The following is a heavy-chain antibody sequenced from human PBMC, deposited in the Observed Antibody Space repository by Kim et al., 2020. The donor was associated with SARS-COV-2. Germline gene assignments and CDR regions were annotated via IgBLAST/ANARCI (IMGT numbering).Heavy chain of an antibody. CDR1: GFTFGAYG. J-gene: IGHJ4*01. CDR3: VTFSVPSG. D-gene: IGHD4-17*01. Sequence: GGSLRLSCAASGFTFGAYGMSWVRQAPGKGLEWVSRIIASGASTSYADSVRGRFTVSRDNSKNTVYLQMSRLRVEDSAVYYCVTFSVPSGWGHGTLVAVSS. V-gene: IGHV3-23*01. CDR2: IIASGAST.